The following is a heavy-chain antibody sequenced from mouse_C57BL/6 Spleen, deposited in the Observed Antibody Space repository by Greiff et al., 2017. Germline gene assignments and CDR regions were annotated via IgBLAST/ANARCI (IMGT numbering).Heavy chain of an antibody. V-gene: IGHV14-2*01. J-gene: IGHJ2*01. CDR2: IDPEDGDT. CDR3: ARTPLDYFDY. Sequence: EVQLQQSGAELVKPGASVKLSCTASGFNIKDYYMHWVKQRTEQGLEWIGRIDPEDGDTKYAPKFQGKATITADPSSNTAYLQLSSLTSEDTAVYYCARTPLDYFDYWGQGTTLTVSS. CDR1: GFNIKDYY.